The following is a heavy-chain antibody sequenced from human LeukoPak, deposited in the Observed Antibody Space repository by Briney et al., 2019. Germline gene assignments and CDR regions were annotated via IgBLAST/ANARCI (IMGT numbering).Heavy chain of an antibody. J-gene: IGHJ4*02. V-gene: IGHV3-48*03. Sequence: GGSLRLSCAASGLTFSSYEMNWVRQAPGKGLEWVSYISSSGSTIYYADSVKGRFISSRDNTKNSLSLQMNSLRAEDTAIYYCARDLRIVSGSYLDYWGQGTLVTVSS. CDR2: ISSSGSTI. D-gene: IGHD1-26*01. CDR1: GLTFSSYE. CDR3: ARDLRIVSGSYLDY.